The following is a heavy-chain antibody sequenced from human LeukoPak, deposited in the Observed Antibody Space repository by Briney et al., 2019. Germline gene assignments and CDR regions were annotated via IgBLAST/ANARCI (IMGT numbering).Heavy chain of an antibody. CDR3: ARGGYYGSGSYDDAFDI. Sequence: SETLSLTCAVYGGSFSGYYWSWICQPPGKGLEWIGEINHSGSTNYNPSLKSRVTISVDTSKNQFSLKLNSVTAADTAVYYCARGGYYGSGSYDDAFDIWGQGTMVTVSS. D-gene: IGHD3-10*01. CDR2: INHSGST. J-gene: IGHJ3*02. CDR1: GGSFSGYY. V-gene: IGHV4-34*01.